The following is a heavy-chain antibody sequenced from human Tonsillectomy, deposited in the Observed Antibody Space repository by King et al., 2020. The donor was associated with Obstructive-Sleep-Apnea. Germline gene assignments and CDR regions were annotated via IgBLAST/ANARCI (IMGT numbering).Heavy chain of an antibody. Sequence: VQLVESGGGLVKPGGSLRLSCAASGFTFSNAWMSWVRQATGKGMEWVGRIKSKTDGGTTDYDAPVKGRFTISRDDSKNTLYLQMNSLKTEDTDVYYCTTDIVATISHYYYGMDVCGQGTTVTVSS. CDR2: IKSKTDGGTT. D-gene: IGHD5-12*01. CDR1: GFTFSNAW. J-gene: IGHJ6*02. V-gene: IGHV3-15*01. CDR3: TTDIVATISHYYYGMDV.